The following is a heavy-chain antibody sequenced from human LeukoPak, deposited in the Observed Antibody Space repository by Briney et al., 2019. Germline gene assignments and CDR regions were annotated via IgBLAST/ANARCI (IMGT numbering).Heavy chain of an antibody. D-gene: IGHD6-13*01. V-gene: IGHV1-46*01. Sequence: ASVKVSCKASGYTFTSYAVNWVRQAPGQGLEWMGIINPSGGSTNYAQKFQGRVTITADKSTSTAYMELSSLRSEDTAVYYCAREASWYEFDYWGQGTLVTVSS. CDR1: GYTFTSYA. CDR3: AREASWYEFDY. CDR2: INPSGGST. J-gene: IGHJ4*02.